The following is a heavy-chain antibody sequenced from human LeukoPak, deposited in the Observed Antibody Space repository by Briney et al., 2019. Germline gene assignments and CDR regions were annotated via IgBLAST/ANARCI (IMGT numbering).Heavy chain of an antibody. CDR3: ARGNYDSSGYPSYFDY. Sequence: GGSLRLSCAASGFTFSSYEVNWVRQAPGKGLEWVSYLSSSGSSIYYADSVKGRFTISRDNAKNSLYLQMNSLGAEDTAVYYCARGNYDSSGYPSYFDYWGQGTLVTVSS. J-gene: IGHJ4*02. V-gene: IGHV3-48*03. CDR1: GFTFSSYE. CDR2: LSSSGSSI. D-gene: IGHD3-22*01.